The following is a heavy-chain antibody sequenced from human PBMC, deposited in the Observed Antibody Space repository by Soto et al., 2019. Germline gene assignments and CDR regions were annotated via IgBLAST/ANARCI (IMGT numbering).Heavy chain of an antibody. J-gene: IGHJ6*02. CDR1: GGSISSADYY. CDR2: IYYSGST. D-gene: IGHD5-12*01. CDR3: ARAIVVTIGGMDV. Sequence: TLSLTCTVSGGSISSADYYWSWVRQPPGKGLEWIGYIYYSGSTFVNPSLKSRVTISKDMSRNEFSLRLNSVTAADTTVYYCARAIVVTIGGMDVWGQGTTVTVSS. V-gene: IGHV4-30-4*01.